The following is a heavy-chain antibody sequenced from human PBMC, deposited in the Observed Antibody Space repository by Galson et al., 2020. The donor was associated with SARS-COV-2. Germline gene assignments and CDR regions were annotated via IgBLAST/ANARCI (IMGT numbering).Heavy chain of an antibody. CDR2: IFYSGIT. D-gene: IGHD3-3*01. V-gene: IGHV4-39*07. CDR1: GGSISSNTDY. CDR3: ARSPAGFAFDY. Sequence: SQTLSLTCSVSGGSISSNTDYWAWIRQPPGKGLEWIGSIFYSGITFYNPSLQGRVTISLDTSNNQFSLKVRSLTASDTAIYYCARSPAGFAFDYWGHGTLAAVSS. J-gene: IGHJ4*01.